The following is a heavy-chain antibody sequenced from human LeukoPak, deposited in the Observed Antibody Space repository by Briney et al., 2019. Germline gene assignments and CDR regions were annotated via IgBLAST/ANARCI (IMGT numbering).Heavy chain of an antibody. Sequence: GGSLRPSCAVSGITLSNYGMSWVRQAPGKGLEWVAGISDSGGSTKYAGSVKGRFTISRDNPKNTLSLQMSSLRAEDTAVYFCAKRGVVIRVFLVGFHKEAYYFDSWGQGALVTVSS. CDR3: AKRGVVIRVFLVGFHKEAYYFDS. CDR1: GITLSNYG. D-gene: IGHD3-10*01. J-gene: IGHJ4*02. V-gene: IGHV3-23*01. CDR2: ISDSGGST.